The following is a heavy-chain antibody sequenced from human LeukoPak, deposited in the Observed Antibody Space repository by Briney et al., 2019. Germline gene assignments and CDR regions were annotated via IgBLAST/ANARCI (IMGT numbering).Heavy chain of an antibody. D-gene: IGHD4-23*01. CDR1: GGSISSSNW. J-gene: IGHJ4*02. Sequence: PSETLSLTCAVSGGSISSSNWWSWVRQPPGKGLEWIGEIYHSGSTNYNPSLKSRVTISVDKSKNQFSLKLSSVTAADTAVYYCASRYGGNSVWHFDYWGQGTLVTVSS. CDR2: IYHSGST. V-gene: IGHV4-4*02. CDR3: ASRYGGNSVWHFDY.